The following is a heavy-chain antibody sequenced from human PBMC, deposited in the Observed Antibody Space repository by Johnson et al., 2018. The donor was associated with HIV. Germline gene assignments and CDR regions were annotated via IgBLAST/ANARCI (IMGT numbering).Heavy chain of an antibody. CDR3: TRDPYFSDAFDI. Sequence: QVQLVESGGGGVQPGRSLRLSCAATGFSFGDYGMHWVRQAPGKGLEWVAVVADDGGYKDYADSVKGRFTVSRDNSRDTLYLQMNSLRSEDTAVYYCTRDPYFSDAFDIWGQGTMVTVFS. CDR1: GFSFGDYG. CDR2: VADDGGYK. J-gene: IGHJ3*02. D-gene: IGHD3-3*01. V-gene: IGHV3-30*03.